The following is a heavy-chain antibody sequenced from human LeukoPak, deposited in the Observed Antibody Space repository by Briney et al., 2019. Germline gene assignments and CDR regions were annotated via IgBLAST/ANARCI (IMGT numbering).Heavy chain of an antibody. CDR2: ISPTGSTT. J-gene: IGHJ4*02. CDR3: ARDYYYDSSGYSL. Sequence: GGSLRLSCTASGFSFSGHWMHWARQLPGKGLVWVSRISPTGSTTSYADSVKGRFTVSRDNAKNTLYLQMNSLRAEDTAVCYCARDYYYDSSGYSLWGQGTLVTVSS. V-gene: IGHV3-74*01. CDR1: GFSFSGHW. D-gene: IGHD3-22*01.